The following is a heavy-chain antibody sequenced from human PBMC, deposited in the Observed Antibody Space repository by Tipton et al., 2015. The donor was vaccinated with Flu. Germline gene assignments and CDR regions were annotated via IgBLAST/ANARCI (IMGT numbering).Heavy chain of an antibody. V-gene: IGHV4-59*08. J-gene: IGHJ4*02. CDR3: ARHTGDSVRGLIDY. CDR2: IYHSGTT. Sequence: TLSLTCTVFGGSISGYYWSWIRQPPGKGLEWIGTIYHSGTTYYNPSLKSRLTISVDTSKNQFSLRLSSVTAADTAIYYCARHTGDSVRGLIDYWGQGTLVTVSS. D-gene: IGHD3-10*02. CDR1: GGSISGYY.